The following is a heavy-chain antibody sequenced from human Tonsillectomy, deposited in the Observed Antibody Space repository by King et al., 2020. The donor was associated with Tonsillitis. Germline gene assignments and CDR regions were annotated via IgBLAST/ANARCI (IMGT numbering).Heavy chain of an antibody. CDR1: GGSITSYY. J-gene: IGHJ6*03. V-gene: IGHV4-59*08. D-gene: IGHD6-13*01. CDR3: ARQFSSSWSMGGYYYYMDV. CDR2: IFYSGGA. Sequence: VQLQESGPGLVKPSETLSLTCTVSGGSITSYYWSWIRQPPGKGLEWMGYIFYSGGANYNPSLKSRVTISVDTSKNQISLKLTSGTAADTAVYYCARQFSSSWSMGGYYYYMDVWGKGTTVTVSS.